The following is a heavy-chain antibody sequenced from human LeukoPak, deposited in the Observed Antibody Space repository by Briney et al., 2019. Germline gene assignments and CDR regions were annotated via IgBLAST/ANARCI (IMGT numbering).Heavy chain of an antibody. CDR1: GFTFSSYA. CDR3: AKVVAVAGHDDY. CDR2: ISGSGDST. J-gene: IGHJ4*02. V-gene: IGHV3-23*01. Sequence: GGSLRLSCAASGFTFSSYAMSWVRQAPGKGLEWVSAISGSGDSTYYADSVKGRFTISRDNSKNTLYLQMNSLRAEDTPVYYCAKVVAVAGHDDYWGQGTLVTVSS. D-gene: IGHD6-19*01.